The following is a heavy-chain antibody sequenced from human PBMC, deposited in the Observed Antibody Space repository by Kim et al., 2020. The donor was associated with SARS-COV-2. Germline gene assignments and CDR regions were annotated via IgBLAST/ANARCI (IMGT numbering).Heavy chain of an antibody. CDR2: FYPGDSDS. D-gene: IGHD1-1*01. CDR3: ASAFGRFYTTGTTRGDAFDI. V-gene: IGHV5-51*01. Sequence: GESLKISCKGSGYNFTSYWIGWVRQMPGKGLEWIGIFYPGDSDSRYSPSFQGQVTISADKSISTAYLQWSSLKASDTAMYYCASAFGRFYTTGTTRGDAFDIWGQGTMVTVSS. J-gene: IGHJ3*02. CDR1: GYNFTSYW.